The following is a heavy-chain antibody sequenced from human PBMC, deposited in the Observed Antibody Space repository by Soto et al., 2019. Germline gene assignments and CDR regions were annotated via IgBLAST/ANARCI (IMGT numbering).Heavy chain of an antibody. Sequence: XASLRLSCAASGFTFSSYSMNWVRQAPGKGLEWVSSISSSSSYIYYADSVKGRFTISRDNAKNSLYLQMNSLRAEDTAVYYCERVSSHYYYGMDVWGQGTTVTVSS. CDR2: ISSSSSYI. D-gene: IGHD2-2*01. CDR1: GFTFSSYS. J-gene: IGHJ6*02. V-gene: IGHV3-21*01. CDR3: ERVSSHYYYGMDV.